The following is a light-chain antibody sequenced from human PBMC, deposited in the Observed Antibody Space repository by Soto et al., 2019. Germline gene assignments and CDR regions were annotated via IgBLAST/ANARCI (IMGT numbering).Light chain of an antibody. V-gene: IGKV1-39*01. CDR3: QQSYSTPRT. J-gene: IGKJ1*01. Sequence: DIQMTQSPSSLSASVGDRVTITCRASQSISSYLNWYQQKPGKAPKLLIYAASRLQSGVPSRFSGSGSGTDFTLTISNLQPEDFATYYCQQSYSTPRTFGQGTKVEIK. CDR1: QSISSY. CDR2: AAS.